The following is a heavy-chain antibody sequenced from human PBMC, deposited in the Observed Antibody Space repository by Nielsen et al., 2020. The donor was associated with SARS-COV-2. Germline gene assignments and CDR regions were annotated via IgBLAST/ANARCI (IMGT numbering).Heavy chain of an antibody. CDR1: GGSFGGYY. V-gene: IGHV4-34*01. CDR3: ARGLMSGTPDFYYSYMDV. Sequence: SETLSLTCAVYGGSFGGYYWSWIRQPPGKGLEWIGEVNYRGGTNYNPSLMSRVTISMDASKNQFSLKMSSVTAADTAVYYCARGLMSGTPDFYYSYMDVWDKGSTVTVSS. J-gene: IGHJ6*03. D-gene: IGHD1-7*01. CDR2: VNYRGGT.